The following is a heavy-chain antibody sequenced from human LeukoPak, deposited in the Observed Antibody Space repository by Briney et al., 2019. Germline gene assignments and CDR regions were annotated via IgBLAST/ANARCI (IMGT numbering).Heavy chain of an antibody. D-gene: IGHD3-22*01. CDR3: AKDDSSGYYHDH. J-gene: IGHJ5*02. CDR1: GFRFSNYA. V-gene: IGHV3-23*01. CDR2: LSRSGSRT. Sequence: GGXXRLSCVGSGFRFSNYAMNWVRQAPGKGLQWVSALSRSGSRTFYADSVKGRFTISRDNSKNTLYLQMDSLRAEDTAIYYCAKDDSSGYYHDHWGQGTLVTVSS.